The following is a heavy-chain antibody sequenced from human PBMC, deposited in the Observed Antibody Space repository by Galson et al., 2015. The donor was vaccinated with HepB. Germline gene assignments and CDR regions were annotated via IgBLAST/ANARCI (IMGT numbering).Heavy chain of an antibody. CDR1: GFTFYNYA. V-gene: IGHV3-23*01. CDR3: AKAVGYGYDYPFDH. CDR2: ISGGGNNM. Sequence: SLRLSCAASGFTFYNYAMSWVRQVPGKGLEWVSVISGGGNNMYYADSVKGRFTISRDNSKNTLYLQMNSLRAEDTAIYYCAKAVGYGYDYPFDHWGQGTLVTVSS. J-gene: IGHJ4*02. D-gene: IGHD3-16*01.